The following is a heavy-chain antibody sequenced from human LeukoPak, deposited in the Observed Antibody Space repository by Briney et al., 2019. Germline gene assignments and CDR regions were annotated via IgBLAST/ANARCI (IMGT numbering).Heavy chain of an antibody. J-gene: IGHJ4*02. CDR2: IKQDGSLN. Sequence: GGSLRLSCAASGFTFSTYWMTWVRQAPGKGLEWVADIKQDGSLNFYVDSVKGRFTISRDNDKNSLYLQMNSLRVEDTAVYYCARDNSGFDQWGQGTLVTVSS. V-gene: IGHV3-7*01. CDR3: ARDNSGFDQ. CDR1: GFTFSTYW. D-gene: IGHD6-19*01.